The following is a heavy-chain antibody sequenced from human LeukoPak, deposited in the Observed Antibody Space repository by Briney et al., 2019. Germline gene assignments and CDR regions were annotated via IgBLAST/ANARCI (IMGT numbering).Heavy chain of an antibody. V-gene: IGHV3-7*01. Sequence: PGGSLRLSCAASGFTFSSYWMSWVRQAPGKGLEWVANIKQDGSEKYYVDSVKGRFTISRDNAKNSLYLQMNSLRAEDTAVYYCASLIKSNWKTFDYWGQGTLVTVSS. CDR2: IKQDGSEK. CDR3: ASLIKSNWKTFDY. J-gene: IGHJ4*02. CDR1: GFTFSSYW. D-gene: IGHD1-20*01.